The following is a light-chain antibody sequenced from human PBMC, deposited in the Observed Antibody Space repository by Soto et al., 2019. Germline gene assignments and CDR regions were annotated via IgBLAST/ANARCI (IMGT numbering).Light chain of an antibody. V-gene: IGKV3-20*01. Sequence: EMVLTQSPGTLSSSPGERATLSCRASQSVTSSYLVWYQQKPGQAPRLLIYGASSRATGIPDRFSGSGSGTDFTLTISRLEPEDFALYYCQQYGSSPLTFGGGTRVEIK. CDR2: GAS. J-gene: IGKJ4*01. CDR1: QSVTSSY. CDR3: QQYGSSPLT.